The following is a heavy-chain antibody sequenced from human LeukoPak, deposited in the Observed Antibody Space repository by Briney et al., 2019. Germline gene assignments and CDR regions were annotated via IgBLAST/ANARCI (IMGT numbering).Heavy chain of an antibody. D-gene: IGHD2-15*01. CDR2: IRSRTAGGTT. Sequence: PGGSLRLSCEVSGFTFDNAWMSWVRQAPGKGLEWVGRIRSRTAGGTTDYGAPVKGRFTISRDDSKDTVYLQMNNLKSEDTAIYYCSTGGGTNDYWGQGTLVTVSS. CDR1: GFTFDNAW. V-gene: IGHV3-15*01. CDR3: STGGGTNDY. J-gene: IGHJ4*02.